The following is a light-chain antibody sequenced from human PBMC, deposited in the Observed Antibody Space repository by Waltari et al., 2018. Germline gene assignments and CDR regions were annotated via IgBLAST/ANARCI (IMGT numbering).Light chain of an antibody. CDR1: QSVSSY. CDR2: DAS. Sequence: DIMLTQSPATLSLSPGERATLSCRASQSVSSYLAWYQQKPGQAPRLLIYDASNRATGIPARFSGSGSGTDFTLTISNLEPEDFAVYYCQQTSNWPLTFGGGTKVEIK. V-gene: IGKV3-11*01. J-gene: IGKJ4*01. CDR3: QQTSNWPLT.